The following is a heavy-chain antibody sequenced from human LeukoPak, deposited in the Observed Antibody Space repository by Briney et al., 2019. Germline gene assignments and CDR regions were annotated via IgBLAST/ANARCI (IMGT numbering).Heavy chain of an antibody. CDR1: GYTFTSYG. J-gene: IGHJ3*02. CDR3: ARERRWLQFGYGARYAFDI. D-gene: IGHD5-24*01. V-gene: IGHV1-18*01. Sequence: ASVTVSCKASGYTFTSYGISWVRQAPGQGLEWMGLISAYNGNTNYAQKLQGRVTMTTDTSTSTAYMELRSLRSDDTAVYYCARERRWLQFGYGARYAFDIWGQGTMVTVSS. CDR2: ISAYNGNT.